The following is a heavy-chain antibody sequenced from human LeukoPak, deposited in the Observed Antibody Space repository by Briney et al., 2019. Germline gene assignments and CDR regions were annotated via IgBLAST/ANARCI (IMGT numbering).Heavy chain of an antibody. J-gene: IGHJ6*03. CDR1: GGSFSGYY. Sequence: SETLSLTCAVYGGSFSGYYWSWIRQPPGKGLEWIGEINHSGSTNYNPSLKSRVTISVDTSKNQFSLKLSSVTAADTAVYYCAEGSGWYDYYMDVWGKGITVTVSS. CDR2: INHSGST. V-gene: IGHV4-34*01. CDR3: AEGSGWYDYYMDV. D-gene: IGHD6-19*01.